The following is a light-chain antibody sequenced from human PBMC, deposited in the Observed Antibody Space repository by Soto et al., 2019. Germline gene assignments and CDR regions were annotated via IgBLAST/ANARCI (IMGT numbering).Light chain of an antibody. CDR3: HQYGSSPYT. CDR1: QSVSSSY. J-gene: IGKJ2*01. CDR2: GAS. Sequence: DIVFTQSPGTLSLSPGERATLSCRASQSVSSSYLALYQQIHGQAPRLLIYGASSRATGIPDRFSGSGSGTDFTLTISRLEPEDLAVYYCHQYGSSPYTFGQGTNLEIK. V-gene: IGKV3-20*01.